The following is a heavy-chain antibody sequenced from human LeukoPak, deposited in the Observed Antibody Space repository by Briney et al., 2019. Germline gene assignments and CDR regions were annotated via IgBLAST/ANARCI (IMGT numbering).Heavy chain of an antibody. CDR2: ISGRGDTT. CDR3: TVFADSNH. CDR1: GFTVSSIH. Sequence: GGSLRLSCAASGFTVSSIHMVWVRQAPGKGLEWVSTISGRGDTTYYVDSVKGRFTISRDTSKNTLYLQISSLRVEDTAVYYCTVFADSNHWGQGTLVTVSS. D-gene: IGHD2-21*02. J-gene: IGHJ5*02. V-gene: IGHV3-23*01.